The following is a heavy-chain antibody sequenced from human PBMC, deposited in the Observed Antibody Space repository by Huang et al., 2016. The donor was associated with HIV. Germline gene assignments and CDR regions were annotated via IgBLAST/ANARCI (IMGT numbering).Heavy chain of an antibody. CDR2: IRYAGSNP. V-gene: IGHV3-30*02. CDR3: AKRLRSHDAFDI. CDR1: GFIFSSSD. D-gene: IGHD4-17*01. J-gene: IGHJ3*02. Sequence: QVQLVESGGGVVQPGGSLGLSCAGFGFIFSSSDMHWVRRAPGKGVEWLAFIRYAGSNPYYPDSVKGRFAISRDNSKNTLYLQMNSLRPEDSAVYFCAKRLRSHDAFDIWGQGTMVTVSS.